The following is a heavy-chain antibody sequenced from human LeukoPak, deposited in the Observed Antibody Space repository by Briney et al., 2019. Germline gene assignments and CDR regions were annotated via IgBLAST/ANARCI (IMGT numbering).Heavy chain of an antibody. J-gene: IGHJ3*02. Sequence: GASVKVFCKSSGGTFSSYAISWVRQAPGQGLEWMGGIIPIFGTANYAQKFEGRVTITTDESTSTAYMELSSLRSDDTAVYYCTREGVYSPDPSSYHRYAFDIWGQGTVVTVAS. CDR2: IIPIFGTA. CDR1: GGTFSSYA. D-gene: IGHD3-16*02. V-gene: IGHV1-69*05. CDR3: TREGVYSPDPSSYHRYAFDI.